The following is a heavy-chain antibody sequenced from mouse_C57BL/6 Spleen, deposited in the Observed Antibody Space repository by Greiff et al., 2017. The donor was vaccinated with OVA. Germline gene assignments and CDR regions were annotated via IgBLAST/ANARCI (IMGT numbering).Heavy chain of an antibody. CDR2: IYPGSGNT. D-gene: IGHD2-3*01. V-gene: IGHV1-76*01. Sequence: VKLLESGAELVRPGASVKLSCKASGYTFTDYYINWVKQRPGQGLEWIARIYPGSGNTYYTEKFKGKATLTAEKSSSTAYMQLSSLTSEDSAVYVCARSVLYDGYYLDYWGQGTTLTVSS. J-gene: IGHJ2*01. CDR1: GYTFTDYY. CDR3: ARSVLYDGYYLDY.